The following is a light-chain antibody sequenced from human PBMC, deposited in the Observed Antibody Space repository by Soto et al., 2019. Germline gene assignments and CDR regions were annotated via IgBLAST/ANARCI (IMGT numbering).Light chain of an antibody. Sequence: QSALTQPPSASGSPGQSVTISCTGTSSDVGGYNYVSWYQQHPGKAPKLMIYEVTKRPSGVPDRFSGAKSGNTASLTVSGLQAADEADYYCCSYAGSNIIYVFGTGTKVTVL. V-gene: IGLV2-8*01. J-gene: IGLJ1*01. CDR1: SSDVGGYNY. CDR3: CSYAGSNIIYV. CDR2: EVT.